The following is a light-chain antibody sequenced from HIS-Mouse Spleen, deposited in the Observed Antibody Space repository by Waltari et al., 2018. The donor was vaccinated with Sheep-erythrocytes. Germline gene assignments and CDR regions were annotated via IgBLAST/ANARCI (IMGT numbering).Light chain of an antibody. CDR1: NIGSKS. J-gene: IGLJ3*02. CDR2: DDS. CDR3: SSYAGSNNWV. V-gene: IGLV3-21*03. Sequence: SYVLTQPPSVSVAPGKTARITCGGNNIGSKSGHWYQQKPGQAPVLVVYDDSDRPSGIPERFSGSNSGNTATLTISRVEAGDEADYYCSSYAGSNNWVFGGGTKLTVL.